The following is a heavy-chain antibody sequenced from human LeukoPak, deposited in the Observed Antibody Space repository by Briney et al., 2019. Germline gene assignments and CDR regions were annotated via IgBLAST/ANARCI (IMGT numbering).Heavy chain of an antibody. CDR3: ARAYDSSGYCFDA. J-gene: IGHJ4*02. CDR1: GGSFSGYY. V-gene: IGHV4-34*01. Sequence: PSQTLSLTCAVYGGSFSGYYWSWIRQPPGKGLEWIGEINLSGSTKYNPALKSRVTISVDTSKNQFSLKLSSVTAADTAVYYCARAYDSSGYCFDAWGQGTLVTVSS. CDR2: INLSGST. D-gene: IGHD3-22*01.